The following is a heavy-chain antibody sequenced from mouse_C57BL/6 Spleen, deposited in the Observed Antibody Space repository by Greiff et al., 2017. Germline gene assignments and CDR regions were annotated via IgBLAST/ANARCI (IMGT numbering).Heavy chain of an antibody. V-gene: IGHV5-4*01. Sequence: EVQGVESGGGLVKPGGSLKLSCAASGFTFSSYAMSWVRQTPGKRLEWVATISDGGSYTYYPDNVKGRFTISRDNAKNNLYLQMSHLKSEDTGMYYCAREGPFITTVVEGYLDDWGTGTTVTVSS. J-gene: IGHJ1*03. CDR2: ISDGGSYT. D-gene: IGHD1-1*01. CDR3: AREGPFITTVVEGYLDD. CDR1: GFTFSSYA.